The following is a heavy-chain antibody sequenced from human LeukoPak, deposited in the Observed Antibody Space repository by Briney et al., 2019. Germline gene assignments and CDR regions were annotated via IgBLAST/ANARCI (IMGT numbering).Heavy chain of an antibody. CDR3: AKMRGVYCSGGSCYGNWFDP. V-gene: IGHV3-30*18. CDR1: GFTFSSYG. D-gene: IGHD2-15*01. CDR2: ISYDGSNK. Sequence: GRSLRLSCAASGFTFSSYGMHWVRQAPGKGLEWVAVISYDGSNKYYADSVKGRFTISRDNSKNTLYLQMNSLRAEDTAVYYCAKMRGVYCSGGSCYGNWFDPWGQGTLVTVSS. J-gene: IGHJ5*02.